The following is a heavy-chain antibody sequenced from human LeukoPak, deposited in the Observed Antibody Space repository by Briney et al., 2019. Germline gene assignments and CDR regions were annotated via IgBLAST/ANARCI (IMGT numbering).Heavy chain of an antibody. CDR3: AKDQGGRYYDILAGYYPENFFDY. CDR1: GFTFSKYA. V-gene: IGHV3-23*01. D-gene: IGHD3-9*01. Sequence: GGSLRLSCSASGFTFSKYAMSWVRQAPGKGLEWVSTISGTGGSANYADSVKGRFTFSRDNSKDTLYLQMNGLRAEDTAVYYCAKDQGGRYYDILAGYYPENFFDYWGQGTLITVSS. CDR2: ISGTGGSA. J-gene: IGHJ4*02.